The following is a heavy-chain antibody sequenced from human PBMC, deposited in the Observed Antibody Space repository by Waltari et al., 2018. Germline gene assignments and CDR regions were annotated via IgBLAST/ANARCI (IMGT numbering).Heavy chain of an antibody. D-gene: IGHD4-17*01. Sequence: EVQLVESGGGLVKPGGSLRLSCAASGFTFSSYSMNWVRQAPGKGLEWVSSISSSSSYIYYADSVKGRFTISRDNAKNSLYLQMNSLRAEDTAVYYCARDKGGTTNSDAFDIWGQGTMVTVSS. V-gene: IGHV3-21*01. CDR2: ISSSSSYI. CDR3: ARDKGGTTNSDAFDI. CDR1: GFTFSSYS. J-gene: IGHJ3*02.